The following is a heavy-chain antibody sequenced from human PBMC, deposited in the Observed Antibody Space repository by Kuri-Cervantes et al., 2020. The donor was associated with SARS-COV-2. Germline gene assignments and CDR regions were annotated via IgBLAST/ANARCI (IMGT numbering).Heavy chain of an antibody. D-gene: IGHD7-27*01. J-gene: IGHJ4*02. Sequence: GESLKISCAASGFSFSSYGMHWVRQAPGKGLEWVAVISYDGSNKYYGDSVKGRFTISRDNSKNTLYLQMNSLRAEDTAVYYCARDTGGLNDYWGQGTLVTVSS. V-gene: IGHV3-30*03. CDR1: GFSFSSYG. CDR2: ISYDGSNK. CDR3: ARDTGGLNDY.